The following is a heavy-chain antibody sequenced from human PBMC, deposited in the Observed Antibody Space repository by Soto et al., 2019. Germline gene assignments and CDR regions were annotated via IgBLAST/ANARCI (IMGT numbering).Heavy chain of an antibody. CDR2: IIPIFGTA. J-gene: IGHJ3*02. Sequence: ASVKVSCKASGGTFSSDAISWVRQAPGQGLEWMGGIIPIFGTANYAQKFQGRVTITADESTSTAYMELSSLRSEDTAVYYCATSTVVTRFSDAFDIWGQGTMVTVSS. CDR3: ATSTVVTRFSDAFDI. CDR1: GGTFSSDA. V-gene: IGHV1-69*13. D-gene: IGHD4-17*01.